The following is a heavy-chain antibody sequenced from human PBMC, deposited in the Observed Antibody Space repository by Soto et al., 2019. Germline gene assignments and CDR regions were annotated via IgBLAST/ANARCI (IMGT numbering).Heavy chain of an antibody. Sequence: SSETLSLTXTVSGGSISSSSYYWGWIRQPPGKGLEWIGSIYYSGSTYYNPSLKSRVTISVDTSKNQFSLKLSSVTAADTAVYYCARGGITMIVGSFDYWGQGTLVTVSS. J-gene: IGHJ4*02. CDR2: IYYSGST. D-gene: IGHD3-22*01. CDR3: ARGGITMIVGSFDY. V-gene: IGHV4-39*01. CDR1: GGSISSSSYY.